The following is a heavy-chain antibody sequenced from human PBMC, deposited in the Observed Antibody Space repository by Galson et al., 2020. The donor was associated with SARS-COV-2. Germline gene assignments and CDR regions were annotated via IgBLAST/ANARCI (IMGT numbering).Heavy chain of an antibody. Sequence: SETLSLTCTVSGESISSNHYYWGWIRQPPGKGLEWIGNMYYSGSTSYNPSLKSRVTISVDTSKNQFSLKLSSVTAADTAVDYCVKTPEDKFEACHVWGQGTMVTVAS. CDR1: GESISSNHYY. CDR3: VKTPEDKFEACHV. CDR2: MYYSGST. V-gene: IGHV4-39*01. J-gene: IGHJ3*01.